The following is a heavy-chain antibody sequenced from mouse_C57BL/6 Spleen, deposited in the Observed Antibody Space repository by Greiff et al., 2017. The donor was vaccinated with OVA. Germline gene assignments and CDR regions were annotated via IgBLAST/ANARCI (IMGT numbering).Heavy chain of an antibody. CDR3: ARGIYYDYDGGSMDY. J-gene: IGHJ4*01. D-gene: IGHD2-4*01. CDR2: IYPGDGDT. Sequence: VQLQQSGAELVKPGASVKISCKASGYAFSSYWMNWVKQRPGKGLEWIGQIYPGDGDTNYNGKFKGKATLTADKSSSTAYMQLSSLTSEDSAVYFCARGIYYDYDGGSMDYWGQGTSVTVSS. V-gene: IGHV1-80*01. CDR1: GYAFSSYW.